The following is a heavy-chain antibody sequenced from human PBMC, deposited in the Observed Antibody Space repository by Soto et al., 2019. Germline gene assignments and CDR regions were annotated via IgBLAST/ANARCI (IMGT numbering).Heavy chain of an antibody. CDR1: GYTFTGYY. CDR3: ARDIGYSYVNPLNWFDP. J-gene: IGHJ5*02. Sequence: QVQLVQSGAEVKKPGASVKVSCKASGYTFTGYYMHWVRQAPGQGLEWMGWINPNSGGTNYAQKFQGWVTMTRDTSISTAYMELSRLRSDDTAVYYCARDIGYSYVNPLNWFDPWGQGTLVTVSS. D-gene: IGHD5-18*01. CDR2: INPNSGGT. V-gene: IGHV1-2*04.